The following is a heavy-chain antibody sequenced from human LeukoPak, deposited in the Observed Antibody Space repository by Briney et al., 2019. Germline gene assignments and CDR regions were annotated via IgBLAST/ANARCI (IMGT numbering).Heavy chain of an antibody. V-gene: IGHV3-23*01. CDR1: GFTFSSYA. CDR3: ARPRGSYWYFDL. Sequence: GGSLRLSCAASGFTFSSYAMSWVRQAPGKGLEWVSALSGSGSTTYYADSVKGRFTISRDNSKNTLYLQINSLRAEDTAVYYCARPRGSYWYFDLWGRGTLVTVSS. D-gene: IGHD2-15*01. CDR2: LSGSGSTT. J-gene: IGHJ2*01.